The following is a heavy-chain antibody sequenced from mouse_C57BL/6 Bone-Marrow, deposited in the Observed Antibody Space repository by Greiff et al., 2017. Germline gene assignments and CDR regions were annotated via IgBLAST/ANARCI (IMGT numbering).Heavy chain of an antibody. V-gene: IGHV1-80*01. CDR2: IYPGDGDT. D-gene: IGHD1-1*02. J-gene: IGHJ4*01. Sequence: VHLVESGAELVKPGASVKISCKASGYAFSSSWMNWVKQRPGKGLEWIGQIYPGDGDTNYNGKFKGKATLTADKSSSTAYMQRSSLTAEDSAVYFCAPYGGAMDYWGQGTSVTVSS. CDR3: APYGGAMDY. CDR1: GYAFSSSW.